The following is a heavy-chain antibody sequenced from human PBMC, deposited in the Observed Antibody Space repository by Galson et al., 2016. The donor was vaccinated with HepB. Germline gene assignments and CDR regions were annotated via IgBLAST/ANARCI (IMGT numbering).Heavy chain of an antibody. V-gene: IGHV3-53*01. Sequence: SLRLSCAVAGFSVGKNNMIWVRQAPGKGLEWVSVIYGGDRTQYADSVKGRFIISRDKSNNSLSLQMNNVRVDDTAVYYCATRFCRAGSCYSGALDSWGQGSRVTGSS. CDR3: ATRFCRAGSCYSGALDS. CDR2: IYGGDRT. J-gene: IGHJ4*02. D-gene: IGHD2-15*01. CDR1: GFSVGKNN.